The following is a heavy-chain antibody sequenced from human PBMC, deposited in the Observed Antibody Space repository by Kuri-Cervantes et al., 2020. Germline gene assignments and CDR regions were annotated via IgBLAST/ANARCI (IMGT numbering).Heavy chain of an antibody. Sequence: SLKISCAASGFTFDDYAMHWVRQAPGKGLEWVSGISWNSGSIGYADSVKGRFTISRNNSENTGSLQMNSLRVEDTAVYYCARGAGSNHNSMDVWGRGATVTDSS. J-gene: IGHJ6*03. CDR2: ISWNSGSI. CDR3: ARGAGSNHNSMDV. V-gene: IGHV3-9*01. CDR1: GFTFDDYA. D-gene: IGHD1-14*01.